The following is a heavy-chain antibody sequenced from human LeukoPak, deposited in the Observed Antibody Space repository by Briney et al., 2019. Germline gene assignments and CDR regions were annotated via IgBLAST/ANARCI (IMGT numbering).Heavy chain of an antibody. Sequence: PSETLSLTCAVSGDSISSDNWWNWVRQPPGKGLEWIGEISHSGTTLYNPSLKSRVTISVDRSKNQFSLKLSSVTAADTAVYYCARDQYYDFWSGFDAFDIWGQGTMVTVSS. J-gene: IGHJ3*02. CDR3: ARDQYYDFWSGFDAFDI. V-gene: IGHV4-4*02. CDR1: GDSISSDNW. D-gene: IGHD3-3*01. CDR2: ISHSGTT.